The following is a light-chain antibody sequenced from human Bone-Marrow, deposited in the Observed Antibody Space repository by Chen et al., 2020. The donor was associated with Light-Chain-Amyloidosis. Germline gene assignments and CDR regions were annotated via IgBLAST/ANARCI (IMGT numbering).Light chain of an antibody. CDR3: QSADSSGTYEVI. J-gene: IGLJ2*01. Sequence: SYELTQPPSVSVSPVQTARITCSGDDLPTKYAYWYQQKPGQAPVLVIHRETERPSGISERFSGSSSGTTATLTISGVQAEDEADYHCQSADSSGTYEVIFGGGTKLTVL. CDR1: DLPTKY. V-gene: IGLV3-25*03. CDR2: RET.